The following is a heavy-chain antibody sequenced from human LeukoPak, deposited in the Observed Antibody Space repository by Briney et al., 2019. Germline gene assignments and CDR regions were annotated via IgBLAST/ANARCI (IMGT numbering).Heavy chain of an antibody. J-gene: IGHJ4*02. CDR3: ARDRGGTAAAAVYYFDY. D-gene: IGHD6-13*01. CDR1: GYTFTGYY. Sequence: ASVKVSCQASGYTFTGYYMHWVRQAPGQGLEWMGWINPNSGGTNYAQKFQGWVTMTRDTSISTAYMELSRLRSDDTAVYYCARDRGGTAAAAVYYFDYWGQGTLVTVSS. V-gene: IGHV1-2*04. CDR2: INPNSGGT.